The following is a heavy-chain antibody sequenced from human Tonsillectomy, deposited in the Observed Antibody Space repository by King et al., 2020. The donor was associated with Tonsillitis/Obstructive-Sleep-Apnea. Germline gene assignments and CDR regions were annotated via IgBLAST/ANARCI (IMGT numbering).Heavy chain of an antibody. CDR3: AREATNYYYGMDV. J-gene: IGHJ6*02. CDR2: ISSSSSYT. Sequence: VQLVESGGGLVKPGGSLRLSCAASGFTFSDYYMSWIRQAPGKGLEWVSYISSSSSYTNYADSLKGRFTISRDNAKNSLYLQMNSLRAEDTAVYYCAREATNYYYGMDVWGQGTTVTVSS. CDR1: GFTFSDYY. D-gene: IGHD1-26*01. V-gene: IGHV3-11*06.